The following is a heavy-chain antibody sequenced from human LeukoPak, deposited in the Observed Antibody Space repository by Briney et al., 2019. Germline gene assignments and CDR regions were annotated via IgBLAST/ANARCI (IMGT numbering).Heavy chain of an antibody. CDR3: ARLGVKQLWSLNWFDP. CDR2: IYPGDSDT. Sequence: GESLKISCKGSGYSFTSYWIGWVRQMPGKGLEWMGIIYPGDSDTRYSPSFQGQVTISADKSISTAYLQWSSLKASDTAMYYCARLGVKQLWSLNWFDPWGQGTLVTVSS. J-gene: IGHJ5*02. CDR1: GYSFTSYW. V-gene: IGHV5-51*01. D-gene: IGHD5-18*01.